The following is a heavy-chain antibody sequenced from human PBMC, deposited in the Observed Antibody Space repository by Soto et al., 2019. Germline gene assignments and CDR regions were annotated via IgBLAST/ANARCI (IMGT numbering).Heavy chain of an antibody. D-gene: IGHD3-10*01. V-gene: IGHV3-30*18. J-gene: IGHJ6*02. CDR3: AKDFKVSGSHYGTWNYYYGMDV. CDR1: GFTFSTYG. Sequence: GGSLRLSCAASGFTFSTYGMQWVRQAPGKWLEWVAVISYDGYLKYYVDAVKGRFTVARDNSKNTLFLEMNSLRVEDTAVYFCAKDFKVSGSHYGTWNYYYGMDVWGQGXTVTVSS. CDR2: ISYDGYLK.